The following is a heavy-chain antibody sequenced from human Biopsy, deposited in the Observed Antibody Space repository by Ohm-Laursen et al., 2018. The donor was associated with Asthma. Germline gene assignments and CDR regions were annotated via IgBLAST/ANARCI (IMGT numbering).Heavy chain of an antibody. Sequence: SETLSLTCTVSGVSIRSYYWTWIRQPPGKGLEWIGNIHYSGSTYSNPSLKSRVTISVDTYKKQISLRLSSVIPADTAVYYCAGFCSGGNCPDHWGQGTLVTVSS. CDR2: IHYSGST. D-gene: IGHD2-15*01. J-gene: IGHJ4*02. CDR1: GVSIRSYY. CDR3: AGFCSGGNCPDH. V-gene: IGHV4-59*01.